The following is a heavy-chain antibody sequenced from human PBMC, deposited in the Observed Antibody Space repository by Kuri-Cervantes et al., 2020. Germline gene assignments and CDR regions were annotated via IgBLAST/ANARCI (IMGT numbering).Heavy chain of an antibody. CDR1: TGSFSGYY. CDR3: ARVLSVAGAFDI. V-gene: IGHV4-34*01. CDR2: INHSGST. Sequence: SETLSLTCAVYTGSFSGYYWSWIRQSPGKGLEWIGEINHSGSTNYNPSLKSRVTISVDRSKNQFSLKLSSVTAADTAVYYCARVLSVAGAFDIWGQGTMVTVSS. D-gene: IGHD6-19*01. J-gene: IGHJ3*02.